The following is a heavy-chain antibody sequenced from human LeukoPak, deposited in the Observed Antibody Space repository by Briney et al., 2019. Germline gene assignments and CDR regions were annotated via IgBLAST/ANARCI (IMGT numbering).Heavy chain of an antibody. V-gene: IGHV3-23*01. CDR3: AKNGGSQCYSHLDY. CDR1: GFTFSSYG. D-gene: IGHD2-15*01. Sequence: GGSLRLSCAASGFTFSSYGMSWVRQAPGKGLEWISGTSGSGGSTYYANSVRGRFTISRDNSKNTLYLEMNSLRAEDTAVYYCAKNGGSQCYSHLDYWGRGSLVTVSS. J-gene: IGHJ4*02. CDR2: TSGSGGST.